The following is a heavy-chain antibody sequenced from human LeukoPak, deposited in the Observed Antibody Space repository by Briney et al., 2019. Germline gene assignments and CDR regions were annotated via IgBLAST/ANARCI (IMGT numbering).Heavy chain of an antibody. V-gene: IGHV3-66*01. D-gene: IGHD3-10*01. J-gene: IGHJ4*02. Sequence: PGGSLRLSCAASGFTVSSNYVSWVRQARGKGLEWVSAIYRGGSTYYADSGKGRFTICRDNYKNSLYLQMNSLRAEDTAVYYCARESHYYGSGSYTDYWGQGTLVTVSS. CDR3: ARESHYYGSGSYTDY. CDR2: IYRGGST. CDR1: GFTVSSNY.